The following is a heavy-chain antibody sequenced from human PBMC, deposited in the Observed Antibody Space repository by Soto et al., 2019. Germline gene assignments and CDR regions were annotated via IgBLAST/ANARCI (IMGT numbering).Heavy chain of an antibody. CDR2: IYWNDDK. CDR3: AHRRLSILTGYSVGLH. V-gene: IGHV2-5*01. D-gene: IGHD3-9*01. J-gene: IGHJ4*02. CDR1: GFSLSTSGVG. Sequence: SCPTLVNPTQTLTLTCTFSGFSLSTSGVGVGWIRQPPGKALEWLALIYWNDDKRYSPSLKSRLTITKDTSKNQVVLTMTNMDAVDTATYYCAHRRLSILTGYSVGLHWGQGTLVTVSS.